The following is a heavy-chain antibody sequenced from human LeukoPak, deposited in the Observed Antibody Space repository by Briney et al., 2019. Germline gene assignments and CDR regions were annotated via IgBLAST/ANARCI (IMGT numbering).Heavy chain of an antibody. Sequence: TGGSLRLSCAASGFTFSSYDMSWVRQAPGKGLEWVSGITYSSGYTYYADSVKGRFTIPRDNSRNTLYLQMNSLRAEDTAVYYCAKDPSDLGGSGSNNYFDCWGQGTLVTVSS. J-gene: IGHJ4*02. CDR1: GFTFSSYD. D-gene: IGHD3-10*01. CDR3: AKDPSDLGGSGSNNYFDC. V-gene: IGHV3-23*01. CDR2: ITYSSGYT.